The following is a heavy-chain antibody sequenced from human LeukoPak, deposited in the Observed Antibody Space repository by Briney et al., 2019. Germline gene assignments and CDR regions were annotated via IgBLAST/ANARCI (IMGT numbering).Heavy chain of an antibody. J-gene: IGHJ4*02. D-gene: IGHD5-18*01. CDR3: AGASGYSYGVSDY. CDR2: INPNSGGT. V-gene: IGHV1-2*02. Sequence: GASVKVSCKASGYSFTAYYMHWVRQAPGQGLEWMGWINPNSGGTNYAQKFQGRVTMTRDTSISTAYMELSRLRSDDTAVYYCAGASGYSYGVSDYWGQGTLVTVSS. CDR1: GYSFTAYY.